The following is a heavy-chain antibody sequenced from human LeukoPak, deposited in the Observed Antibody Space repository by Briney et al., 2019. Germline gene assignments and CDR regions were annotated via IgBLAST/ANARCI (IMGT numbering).Heavy chain of an antibody. CDR2: IISDGTTT. J-gene: IGHJ4*02. D-gene: IGHD2-2*01. CDR1: GFSFSSNW. Sequence: GGSLKLSFVTSGFSFSSNWMHWGRQAPGKGLVWVSRIISDGTTTFYAGSVTGRFTISRDNAKNTLYLQMNNLGAEDTAVYYCARAYCGTTSCSSLKDWGQGTLVTVSS. V-gene: IGHV3-74*01. CDR3: ARAYCGTTSCSSLKD.